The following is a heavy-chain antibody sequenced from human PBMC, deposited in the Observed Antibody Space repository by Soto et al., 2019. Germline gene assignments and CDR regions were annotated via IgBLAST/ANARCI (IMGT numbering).Heavy chain of an antibody. CDR3: ARVPRITMVRGVIITYNWFDY. D-gene: IGHD3-10*01. J-gene: IGHJ5*01. CDR1: GGSISSGGYY. CDR2: IYYSGST. V-gene: IGHV4-31*03. Sequence: SETLSLTCTVSGGSISSGGYYWSWIRQHPGKGLEWIGYIYYSGSTYYNPSLKSRVTISVDTSKNQFSLKLSSVTAADTAVYYCARVPRITMVRGVIITYNWFDYWGQGTLVTVSS.